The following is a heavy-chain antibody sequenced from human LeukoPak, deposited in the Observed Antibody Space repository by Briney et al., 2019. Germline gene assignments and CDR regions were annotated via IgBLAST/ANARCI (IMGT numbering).Heavy chain of an antibody. CDR3: AKAYYGSGSRNAFDI. Sequence: GGSLRLSCAASGFTFSSYAMHWVRQAPGKGLEWVSGISWNSGSIGYADSAKGRFTISRDNAKNSLYLQMNSLRAEDTALYYCAKAYYGSGSRNAFDIWGQGTMVTVSS. CDR1: GFTFSSYA. CDR2: ISWNSGSI. J-gene: IGHJ3*02. V-gene: IGHV3-9*01. D-gene: IGHD3-10*01.